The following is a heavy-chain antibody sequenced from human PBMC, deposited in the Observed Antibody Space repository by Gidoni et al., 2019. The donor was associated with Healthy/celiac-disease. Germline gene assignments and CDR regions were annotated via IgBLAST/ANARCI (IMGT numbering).Heavy chain of an antibody. V-gene: IGHV4-59*01. CDR2: IYYSGST. D-gene: IGHD3-9*01. CDR1: GGSISRYY. Sequence: QVQLQESGPGLVTPSETLSLTCTVSGGSISRYYWSWIRQPPGKGLEWIGYIYYSGSTNYHPSLKSRVTISVDTSKNQFSLKLSSVTAADTAVYYCARVYDILTGYYYFDYWGQGTLVTVSS. J-gene: IGHJ4*02. CDR3: ARVYDILTGYYYFDY.